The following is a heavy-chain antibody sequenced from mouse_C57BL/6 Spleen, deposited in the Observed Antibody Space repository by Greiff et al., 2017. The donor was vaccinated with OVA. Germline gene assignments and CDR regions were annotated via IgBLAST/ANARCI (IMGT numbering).Heavy chain of an antibody. V-gene: IGHV6-3*01. CDR3: TRWDYGSSYWYFDV. Sequence: EVKLVESGGGLVQPGGSMKLSCVASGFTFSNYWMNWVRQSPEKGLEWVAQIRLKSDNYATHYAESVKGRFTISRDDSKSSVYLQMNNLRAEDTGIYYCTRWDYGSSYWYFDVWGTGTTVTVSS. CDR2: IRLKSDNYAT. CDR1: GFTFSNYW. J-gene: IGHJ1*03. D-gene: IGHD1-1*01.